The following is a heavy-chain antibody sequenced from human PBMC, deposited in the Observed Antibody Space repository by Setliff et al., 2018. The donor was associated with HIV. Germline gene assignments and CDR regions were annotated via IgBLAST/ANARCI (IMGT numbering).Heavy chain of an antibody. Sequence: GGSLRLSCAASGFIFSDSAMHWVRQASGKGLEWVGRIKTQPSNSATAYGASMEGRFTIFRDDSKSTAYLQMSSLRVEDTAMYFCAASPDGDCATTACTNWFDPWGQGTVVTVSS. CDR2: IKTQPSNSAT. CDR3: AASPDGDCATTACTNWFDP. J-gene: IGHJ5*02. D-gene: IGHD4-17*01. V-gene: IGHV3-73*01. CDR1: GFIFSDSA.